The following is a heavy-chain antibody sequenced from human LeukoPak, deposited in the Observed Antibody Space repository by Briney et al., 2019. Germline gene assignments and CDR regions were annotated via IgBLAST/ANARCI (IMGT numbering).Heavy chain of an antibody. V-gene: IGHV4-59*01. Sequence: SETLSLTCTVSGGSIISYYWSWIRQPPGKGLEWIGYIYYSGSTNYNPSLKSRVTISVDTSKNQFSLKLSSVTAVDTAVYYCARVSGSYSGHLDYWGRGTLVTVSS. CDR3: ARVSGSYSGHLDY. CDR1: GGSIISYY. CDR2: IYYSGST. D-gene: IGHD1-26*01. J-gene: IGHJ4*02.